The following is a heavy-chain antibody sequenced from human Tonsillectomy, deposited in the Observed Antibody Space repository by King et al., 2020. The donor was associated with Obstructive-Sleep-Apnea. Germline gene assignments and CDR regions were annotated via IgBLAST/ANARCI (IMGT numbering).Heavy chain of an antibody. Sequence: QLVQSGAEVKEPGASVKVSCKTSGYSFIYYGVAWVRQAPGQGLEWMGWISAYTGNTNYAQYFQGRVTVTTETSTSTAYMELRGLRSDDTAMYYCARGGYSSGYVGYFDFWGQGTLVTVSS. J-gene: IGHJ4*02. CDR1: GYSFIYYG. V-gene: IGHV1-18*01. CDR2: ISAYTGNT. CDR3: ARGGYSSGYVGYFDF. D-gene: IGHD2-8*02.